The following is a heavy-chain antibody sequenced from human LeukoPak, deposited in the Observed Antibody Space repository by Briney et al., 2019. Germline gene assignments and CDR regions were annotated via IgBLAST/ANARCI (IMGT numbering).Heavy chain of an antibody. CDR2: INAGNGNT. V-gene: IGHV1-3*01. Sequence: GASVKVSCKASGYTFTSYAMHWVRQAPGQRLEWMGWINAGNGNTKYSQKFQGRVTITRDTSASTAYMELSSLRSEDTAVYYCALSLIVGATFDYWGQGTLVTVSS. CDR1: GYTFTSYA. CDR3: ALSLIVGATFDY. J-gene: IGHJ4*02. D-gene: IGHD1-26*01.